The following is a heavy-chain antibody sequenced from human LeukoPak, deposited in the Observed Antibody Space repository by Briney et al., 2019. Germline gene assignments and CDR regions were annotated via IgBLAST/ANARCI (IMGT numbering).Heavy chain of an antibody. V-gene: IGHV4-30-2*01. D-gene: IGHD3-10*01. CDR3: ARVGGYYGPSFDY. J-gene: IGHJ4*02. CDR1: GGSISSGGYY. CDR2: IYHSGST. Sequence: PSETLSLTCTVSGGSISSGGYYWSWIRQPPGKGLEWIGYIYHSGSTYYNPSLKSRVTISVDRSKNQFSLKLSSVTAADTAVYYCARVGGYYGPSFDYWGQGTLVTVSS.